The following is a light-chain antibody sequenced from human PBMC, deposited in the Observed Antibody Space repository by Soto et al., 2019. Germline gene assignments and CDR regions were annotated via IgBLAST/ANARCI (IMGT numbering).Light chain of an antibody. CDR1: QTISSW. J-gene: IGKJ1*01. CDR2: KAS. V-gene: IGKV1-5*03. Sequence: DIQMTQSPSTLSGSGGDRVTITCRASQTISSWLAWYQHKPWKAPKLLIYKASTLKSGVLSRFSGSGSGTEFTLTISSLQPDDFATYYCQHYNSYSEAFGQGTKVDI. CDR3: QHYNSYSEA.